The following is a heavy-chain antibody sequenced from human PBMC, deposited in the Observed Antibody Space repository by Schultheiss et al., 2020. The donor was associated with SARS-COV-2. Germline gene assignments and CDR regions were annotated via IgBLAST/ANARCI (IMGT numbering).Heavy chain of an antibody. V-gene: IGHV4-39*07. Sequence: SETLSLTCTVSGGSISSGGYYWSWIRQPPGKGLEWIGEINHSGGTNYNSSLKSRVTISVATSKNQFSLKLSSVTAADTAVYYCARGGLFRQWLGRFDYWGQGTLVTVSS. CDR2: INHSGGT. CDR3: ARGGLFRQWLGRFDY. CDR1: GGSISSGGYY. D-gene: IGHD6-19*01. J-gene: IGHJ4*02.